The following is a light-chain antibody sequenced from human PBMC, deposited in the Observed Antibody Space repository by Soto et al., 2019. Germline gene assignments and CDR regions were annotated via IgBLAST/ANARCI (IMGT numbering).Light chain of an antibody. J-gene: IGLJ2*01. V-gene: IGLV3-21*04. CDR2: YNT. CDR1: NIGSKG. CDR3: QVWDSSNDHVI. Sequence: SYELTQPPSVSVAPGKTARITCGGNNIGSKGVHWYQQKPGQAPVLVIYYNTDRPSGIPERFSGSNSGNTATLTISRVEAVDEADYYCQVWDSSNDHVIFGGGTKLTVL.